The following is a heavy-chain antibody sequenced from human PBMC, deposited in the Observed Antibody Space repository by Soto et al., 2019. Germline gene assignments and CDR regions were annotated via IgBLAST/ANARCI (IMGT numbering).Heavy chain of an antibody. CDR2: INHSGST. CDR1: GGSFSGYY. CDR3: ARGYLEVRGVINYYYYYMDV. D-gene: IGHD3-10*01. V-gene: IGHV4-34*01. Sequence: SETLSLTCAVYGGSFSGYYWSWIRQPPGKGLEWIGEINHSGSTNYNPSLKSRVTISVDTSKNQFSLKLSSVTAADTAVYYCARGYLEVRGVINYYYYYMDVWGKGPTVTVSS. J-gene: IGHJ6*03.